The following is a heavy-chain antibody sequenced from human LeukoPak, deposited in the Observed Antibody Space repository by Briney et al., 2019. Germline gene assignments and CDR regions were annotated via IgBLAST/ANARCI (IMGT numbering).Heavy chain of an antibody. CDR3: AGRRSSGWYAY. J-gene: IGHJ4*02. CDR2: IHDSGTT. V-gene: IGHV3-53*01. D-gene: IGHD6-19*01. Sequence: GGSLRLSCATSGFTVSSNYMSWVRQAPGKGLEWVSVIHDSGTTYYADSVKGRFLIFRDTSKNTVDLQMNSLRVEDTAVYYCAGRRSSGWYAYWGQGTLVTVPS. CDR1: GFTVSSNY.